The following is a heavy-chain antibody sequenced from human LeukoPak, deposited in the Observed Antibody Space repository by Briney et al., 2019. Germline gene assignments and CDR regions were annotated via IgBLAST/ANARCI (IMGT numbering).Heavy chain of an antibody. CDR1: GFTFSNYW. CDR2: IKEDGSEK. D-gene: IGHD2-2*01. V-gene: IGHV3-7*01. Sequence: TGGFLRLSCGASGFTFSNYWMSWVRQAPGKGLEWVANIKEDGSEKNYVDSAKGRFTISRDNSKDTLYLQMNSLRAEDTAVYYCAKDFQYCSSTTCYPGGHGMDVWGQGTTVTVSS. J-gene: IGHJ6*02. CDR3: AKDFQYCSSTTCYPGGHGMDV.